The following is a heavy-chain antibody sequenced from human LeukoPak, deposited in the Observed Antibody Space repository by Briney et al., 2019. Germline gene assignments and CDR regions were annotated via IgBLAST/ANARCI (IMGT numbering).Heavy chain of an antibody. V-gene: IGHV3-21*01. CDR1: GFSFSSYS. CDR2: VSSSNSYI. CDR3: ASGLDYLNYFDY. Sequence: GGSLRLSCAASGFSFSSYSLTWVRQTPEKGLEWVSSVSSSNSYIYYADSLKGRFAISRDNAKNSLYLQSNGLRAEDTAVYYCASGLDYLNYFDYWGQGTLVTVSS. J-gene: IGHJ4*02. D-gene: IGHD3/OR15-3a*01.